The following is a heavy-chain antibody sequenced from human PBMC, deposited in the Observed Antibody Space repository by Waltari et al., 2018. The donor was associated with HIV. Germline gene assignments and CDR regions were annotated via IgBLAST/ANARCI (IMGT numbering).Heavy chain of an antibody. D-gene: IGHD3-22*01. CDR2: ISSSSSYI. V-gene: IGHV3-21*01. Sequence: EVQLVESGGGLVKPGGYLRLSCADSGFPLSSYSMNWVGQAPGKGLEWVSSISSSSSYIYYADSVKGRFTISRDNAKNSLYLQMNSLRAEDTAVYYCARVDYYHSTKSRYFDSWGQGTLVTVSS. CDR3: ARVDYYHSTKSRYFDS. J-gene: IGHJ4*02. CDR1: GFPLSSYS.